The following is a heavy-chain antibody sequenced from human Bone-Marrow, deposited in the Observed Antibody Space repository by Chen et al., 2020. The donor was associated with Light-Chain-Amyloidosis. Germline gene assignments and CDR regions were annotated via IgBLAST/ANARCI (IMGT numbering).Heavy chain of an antibody. CDR1: GFAFSSYA. V-gene: IGHV3-23*04. D-gene: IGHD3-9*01. Sequence: EVQLVESGGGLLQRGGSLRLSCAASGFAFSSYAMSWVRQAPGKGVEWVSTIRGRGCSRYYGDAVRGLLTISGDNCQNALLRQRNSLRAEDTAVYYCAKDISYDDILPGYPADAFDIWGQGTMVTVSS. J-gene: IGHJ3*02. CDR3: AKDISYDDILPGYPADAFDI. CDR2: IRGRGCSR.